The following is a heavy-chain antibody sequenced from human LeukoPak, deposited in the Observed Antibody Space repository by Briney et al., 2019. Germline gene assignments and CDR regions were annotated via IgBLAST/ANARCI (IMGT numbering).Heavy chain of an antibody. CDR1: GFTFSSYW. CDR2: ISSSGSTI. CDR3: ARAVAGRYYYYGMDV. V-gene: IGHV3-48*04. D-gene: IGHD6-19*01. J-gene: IGHJ6*02. Sequence: GGSLRLSCAASGFTFSSYWIHWVRQAPGKGLEWVSYISSSGSTIYYADSVKGRFTISRDNAKNSLYLQMNSLRAEDTAVYYCARAVAGRYYYYGMDVWGQGTTVTVSS.